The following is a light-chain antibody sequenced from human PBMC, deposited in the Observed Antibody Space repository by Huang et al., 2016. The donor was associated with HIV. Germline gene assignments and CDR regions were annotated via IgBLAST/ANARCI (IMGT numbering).Light chain of an antibody. CDR1: ESVANF. J-gene: IGKJ2*01. CDR2: DAS. V-gene: IGKV3-11*01. Sequence: EIVLTQSPATLSLSPGERATLSCRASESVANFLAWYQQKPGQAPRLLNYDASNRAAGIPTRFSGSGSGTDFTLTISRLEPEDFAIYYCQQRSSWYTFGQGTKVEIK. CDR3: QQRSSWYT.